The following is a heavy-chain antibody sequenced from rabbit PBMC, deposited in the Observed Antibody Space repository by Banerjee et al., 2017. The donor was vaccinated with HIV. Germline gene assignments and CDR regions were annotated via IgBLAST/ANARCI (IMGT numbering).Heavy chain of an antibody. CDR1: AFSFSNKYV. CDR2: INTSSGNT. Sequence: QAQLEESGGDLVKPEGSLTLTCTASAFSFSNKYVMCWVRQAPGKGLEWIACINTSSGNTVYASWAKGRFTISRTSSTTVTLRMTSLTAADTATYFCARDLAAVTGWNFNLWGPGTLVTVS. CDR3: ARDLAAVTGWNFNL. J-gene: IGHJ4*01. D-gene: IGHD7-1*01. V-gene: IGHV1S45*01.